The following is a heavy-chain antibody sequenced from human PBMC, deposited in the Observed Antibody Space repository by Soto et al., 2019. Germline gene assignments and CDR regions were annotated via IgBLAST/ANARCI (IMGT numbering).Heavy chain of an antibody. CDR3: ARSFRTQYFHAMDV. CDR1: GGTFSSYA. CDR2: IMPMYGIG. V-gene: IGHV1-69*01. J-gene: IGHJ6*02. Sequence: QVQLVQAGAEVKKPGSSVKVSCKASGGTFSSYAFSWVRQAPGQGLEWMGGIMPMYGIGNYAEKFQGRVTITADESTSTAYMEKSSLRSEDTAIYFCARSFRTQYFHAMDVWGQGTTVTVS.